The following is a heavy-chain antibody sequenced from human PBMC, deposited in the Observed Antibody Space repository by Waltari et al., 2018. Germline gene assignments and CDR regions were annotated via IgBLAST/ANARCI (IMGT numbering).Heavy chain of an antibody. CDR3: ARSGFMDV. CDR1: GFSFSTYW. J-gene: IGHJ6*02. V-gene: IGHV3-74*03. D-gene: IGHD3-10*01. CDR2: INPDGTTI. Sequence: EVQLVESGGGLVQPGGSVRLSCAASGFSFSTYWMNWARQAPGEGLVCLSRINPDGTTIMYADSVKGRFTTSRDNAKNTLYLQMNSLRADDTAVYYCARSGFMDVWGQGTTVTVSS.